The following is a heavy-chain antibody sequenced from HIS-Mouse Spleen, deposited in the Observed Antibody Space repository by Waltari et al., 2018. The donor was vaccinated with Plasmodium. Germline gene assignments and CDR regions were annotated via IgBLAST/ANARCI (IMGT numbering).Heavy chain of an antibody. J-gene: IGHJ4*02. Sequence: QVQLVQSGAEVKKPGASVKVSCKASGYPFTGYYMHWVRQAPGQGLEWMGWINPSSGGTNYAQKFQGRVTMTRDTSISTAYMELSRLRSDDTAVYYCATKGGSSSDYWGQGTLVTVSS. CDR2: INPSSGGT. D-gene: IGHD6-6*01. V-gene: IGHV1-2*02. CDR3: ATKGGSSSDY. CDR1: GYPFTGYY.